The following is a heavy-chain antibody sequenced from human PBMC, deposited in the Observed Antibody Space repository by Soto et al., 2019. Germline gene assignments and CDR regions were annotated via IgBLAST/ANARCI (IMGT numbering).Heavy chain of an antibody. D-gene: IGHD2-15*01. V-gene: IGHV1-18*01. J-gene: IGHJ4*02. CDR2: ISAYNGNT. CDR3: ARVYCSGGSCYSIYFDY. Sequence: GASVKVSCKASGYTFTSYGISWVRQAPGQGLEWMGWISAYNGNTNYAQKLQGRVTMTTDTSTSTAYMELRSLRSDDTAVYYCARVYCSGGSCYSIYFDYWGQGTLVTVSS. CDR1: GYTFTSYG.